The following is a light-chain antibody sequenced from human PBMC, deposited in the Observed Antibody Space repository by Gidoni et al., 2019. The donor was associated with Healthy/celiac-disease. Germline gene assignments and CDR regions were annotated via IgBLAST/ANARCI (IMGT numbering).Light chain of an antibody. V-gene: IGLV2-11*01. CDR1: SSDVGGYNY. CDR2: DVT. CDR3: CSYAGSYTVV. J-gene: IGLJ2*01. Sequence: QSALTQPRSVSGSPGQSVTISCTGTSSDVGGYNYVSWYQQHPGKAPKLMIFDVTKRPSRVPDRFSGSKSGNTASLTISGLQGEDEADYYCCSYAGSYTVVFGGGTKLTVL.